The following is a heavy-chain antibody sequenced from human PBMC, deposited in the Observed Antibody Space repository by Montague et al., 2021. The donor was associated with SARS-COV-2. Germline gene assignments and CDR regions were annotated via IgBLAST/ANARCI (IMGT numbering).Heavy chain of an antibody. D-gene: IGHD2-15*01. Sequence: SETLSLTCAVSGGSFRNYYWSWIRQPPGKGLEWIGEVDHSGSTNYNPSLKSRVTISADISKKQFSVKLTSATAADTAMYYCARGKPDFPIVVLGASSRTYLDVWGQGTPVTVSS. CDR1: GGSFRNYY. CDR3: ARGKPDFPIVVLGASSRTYLDV. V-gene: IGHV4-34*01. J-gene: IGHJ4*01. CDR2: VDHSGST.